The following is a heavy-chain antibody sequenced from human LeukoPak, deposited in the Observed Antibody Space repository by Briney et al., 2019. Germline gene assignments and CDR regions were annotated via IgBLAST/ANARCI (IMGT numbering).Heavy chain of an antibody. CDR3: AKDFIYGGWGNAFDI. Sequence: GGSLRLSCAASGFTLRSYTMNWVRQAPGKGLEWVSSIGISSNKIYYADSVKGRFIISRDNAKNSVYLQMNSLRAEDTAVYYCAKDFIYGGWGNAFDIWGQGTMVTVSS. CDR1: GFTLRSYT. CDR2: IGISSNKI. D-gene: IGHD3-16*01. V-gene: IGHV3-21*01. J-gene: IGHJ3*02.